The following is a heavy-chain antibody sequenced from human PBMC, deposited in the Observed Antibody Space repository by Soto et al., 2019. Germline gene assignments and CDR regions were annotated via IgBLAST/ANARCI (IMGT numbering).Heavy chain of an antibody. CDR3: ARDTIYDFWGGYYRPYYYYGMDV. CDR1: GYTFTSYG. CDR2: ISAYNGNT. V-gene: IGHV1-18*01. D-gene: IGHD3-3*01. J-gene: IGHJ6*02. Sequence: ASVKVSCKASGYTFTSYGISWVRQAPGQGLEWMGWISAYNGNTNYAQKLQGRVTMTTDTSTSTAYMELRSLRSDDTAVYYCARDTIYDFWGGYYRPYYYYGMDVWGQGTPVTVS.